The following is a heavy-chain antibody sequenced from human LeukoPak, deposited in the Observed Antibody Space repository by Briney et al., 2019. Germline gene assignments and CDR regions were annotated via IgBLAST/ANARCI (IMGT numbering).Heavy chain of an antibody. V-gene: IGHV4-4*07. CDR3: ASGIVVVAATLVYYFDY. Sequence: SETLSLTCTVSGGSISSYYWSWIRQPAGKGLEWIGRIYTSGSTNYNPSLKSRVTMSVDTSKNQFSMKVSSVNAADTAVYYCASGIVVVAATLVYYFDYWGQGTLVTVSS. D-gene: IGHD2-15*01. CDR2: IYTSGST. J-gene: IGHJ4*02. CDR1: GGSISSYY.